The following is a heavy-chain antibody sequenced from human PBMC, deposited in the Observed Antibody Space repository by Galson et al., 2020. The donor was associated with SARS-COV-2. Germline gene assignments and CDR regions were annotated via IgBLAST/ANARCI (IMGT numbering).Heavy chain of an antibody. D-gene: IGHD6-13*01. V-gene: IGHV4-34*01. J-gene: IGHJ4*02. Sequence: SQASETLSLSCALNAESFTNYYWTWIRQSPGKGLEWIGEITHSGSAKYNPSLKSRVTISVDRSNNLFSLKLSSVTAADTAVYYCATRTISAAAKLWDSWGQGALVTVSS. CDR2: ITHSGSA. CDR3: ATRTISAAAKLWDS. CDR1: AESFTNYY.